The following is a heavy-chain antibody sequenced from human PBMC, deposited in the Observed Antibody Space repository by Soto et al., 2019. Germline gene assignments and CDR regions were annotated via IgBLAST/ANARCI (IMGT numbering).Heavy chain of an antibody. Sequence: ASVKVSCKASGYTFTSYGISWVRQAPGQGLEWMGWISAYNGNTNYAQKLQGSVTMTTDTSTSTAYMELRSLRSDGTAVYYCARDQGSSGWYQGFDYWGQGTLVNV. CDR1: GYTFTSYG. CDR2: ISAYNGNT. CDR3: ARDQGSSGWYQGFDY. D-gene: IGHD6-19*01. V-gene: IGHV1-18*04. J-gene: IGHJ4*02.